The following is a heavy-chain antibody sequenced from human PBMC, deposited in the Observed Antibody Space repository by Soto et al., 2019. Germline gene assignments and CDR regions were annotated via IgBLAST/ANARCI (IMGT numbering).Heavy chain of an antibody. D-gene: IGHD6-13*01. J-gene: IGHJ5*02. CDR3: ARSIAAAANWFDP. Sequence: ASVKVSCKASGYTFTSYDINWVRQATGQGLEWMGWMNPNSGNTGYAQKFQGRVTMTRNTSISTAYMELSSLRSEDMAVYYCARSIAAAANWFDPWGQGTLVTVSS. CDR1: GYTFTSYD. CDR2: MNPNSGNT. V-gene: IGHV1-8*01.